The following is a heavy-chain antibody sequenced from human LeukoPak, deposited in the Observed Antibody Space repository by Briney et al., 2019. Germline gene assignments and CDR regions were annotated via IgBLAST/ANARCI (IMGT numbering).Heavy chain of an antibody. J-gene: IGHJ4*02. Sequence: GGSLRLSCAASGFTFSSYGMHWVRQAPGKGLEWVAFIRYDGSNKYYADSVKGRFTISRDNSKNTLYLQMNSLRAEDTAVYYCAKADPYYYDSSGYYSDREYFDYWGQGTLVTVSS. CDR2: IRYDGSNK. CDR3: AKADPYYYDSSGYYSDREYFDY. V-gene: IGHV3-30*02. CDR1: GFTFSSYG. D-gene: IGHD3-22*01.